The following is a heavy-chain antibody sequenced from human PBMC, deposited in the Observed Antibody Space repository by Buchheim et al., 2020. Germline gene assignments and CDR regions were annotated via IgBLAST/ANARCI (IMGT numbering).Heavy chain of an antibody. D-gene: IGHD6-13*01. J-gene: IGHJ4*02. Sequence: EVQLLASGGGLVQPGGSLRLSCAASGFTSGSYAMRWVRQAPGKGLEWVSTISGNDDSTYYTDSVKGRFTISRDNSKNTLYLQMNSLRVEDTAVYYCVKASGSWYWGQGTL. CDR2: ISGNDDST. CDR3: VKASGSWY. V-gene: IGHV3-23*01. CDR1: GFTSGSYA.